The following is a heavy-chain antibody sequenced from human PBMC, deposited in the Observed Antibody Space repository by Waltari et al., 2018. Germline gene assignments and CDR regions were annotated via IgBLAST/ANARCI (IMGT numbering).Heavy chain of an antibody. Sequence: EVQVLESGGDLVQPGGSLRLSCAASGFTFSNYAMTWFRQAPGKGLEWVSGISASGATTYYADSVKGRFSISRDNSKNTVYLQMNSLRAEDTGVYYCGKDPNGDYVGGSDFWGQGTKVTVSS. V-gene: IGHV3-23*01. CDR3: GKDPNGDYVGGSDF. D-gene: IGHD4-17*01. CDR2: ISASGATT. CDR1: GFTFSNYA. J-gene: IGHJ3*01.